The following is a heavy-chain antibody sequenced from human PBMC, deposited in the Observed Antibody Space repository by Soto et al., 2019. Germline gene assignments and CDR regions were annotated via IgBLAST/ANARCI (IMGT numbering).Heavy chain of an antibody. D-gene: IGHD3-10*01. J-gene: IGHJ6*02. V-gene: IGHV4-30-4*01. CDR2: IYCSGNN. Sequence: SVPLSLTCTVSGGSISSGAYYWSRLGQPPGKGLEWIGYIYCSGNNYYNPSLKSRVTISEDTSKNQFTLKLSSVNAADTAVYYCARDLAGDYYYCGMDAWGQGTMVTVSS. CDR1: GGSISSGAYY. CDR3: ARDLAGDYYYCGMDA.